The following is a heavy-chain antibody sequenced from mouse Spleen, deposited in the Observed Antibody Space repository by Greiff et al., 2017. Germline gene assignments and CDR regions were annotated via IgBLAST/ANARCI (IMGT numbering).Heavy chain of an antibody. CDR3: ARHIYYGNYAAMDY. J-gene: IGHJ4*01. CDR2: INSNGGST. CDR1: GFTFSSYA. D-gene: IGHD2-1*01. V-gene: IGHV5-6-2*01. Sequence: EVKLMESGGGLVQPGGSLKLSCAASGFTFSSYAMSWVRQTPAKRLEWVAAINSNGGSTYYPDTVKDRFTIFRDNAKNTLYLQMSSLRSEDTALYYCARHIYYGNYAAMDYWGQGTSGTVSS.